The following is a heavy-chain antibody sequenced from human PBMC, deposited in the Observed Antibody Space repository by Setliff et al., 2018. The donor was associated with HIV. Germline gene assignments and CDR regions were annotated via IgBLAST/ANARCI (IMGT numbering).Heavy chain of an antibody. D-gene: IGHD3-10*01. V-gene: IGHV1-2*02. CDR1: GYTLTGYY. CDR3: ARSYYGPFPDDY. CDR2: INPNSGGT. J-gene: IGHJ4*02. Sequence: ASVKVSCKASGYTLTGYYMHWVRQAPGQGLEWMGWINPNSGGTNYAQKLQGRVTMTTDTSTSTAYMELRSLRSDDTAVYYCARSYYGPFPDDYWGQGTLVTVSS.